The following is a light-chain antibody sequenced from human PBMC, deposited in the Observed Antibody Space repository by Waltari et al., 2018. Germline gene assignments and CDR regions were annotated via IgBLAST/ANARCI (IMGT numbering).Light chain of an antibody. CDR1: NSDVGGYNY. J-gene: IGLJ2*01. CDR2: DVS. Sequence: QSALTQPASVSGSPGQSITISCTGTNSDVGGYNYVSWYQQHPGKAPKLVIYDVSNRPSRVSNRFSGSKPRNTASLSITGLQAEDEVDYYCNSYTSSISVIFGGATRLTVL. CDR3: NSYTSSISVI. V-gene: IGLV2-14*03.